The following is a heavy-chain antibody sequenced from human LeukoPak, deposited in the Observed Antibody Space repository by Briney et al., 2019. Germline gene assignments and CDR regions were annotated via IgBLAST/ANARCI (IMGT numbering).Heavy chain of an antibody. J-gene: IGHJ4*02. CDR3: ARDRGRGYSYGYDLDY. CDR1: GGTFSSYA. D-gene: IGHD5-18*01. V-gene: IGHV1-69*05. Sequence: SVKVSCKASGGTFSSYAISWVRQAPGQGLEWMGRIIPIFGTAKYAQKFQGRVTITTDESTSTAYMELSSLRSEDTAVYYCARDRGRGYSYGYDLDYWGQGTLVTVSS. CDR2: IIPIFGTA.